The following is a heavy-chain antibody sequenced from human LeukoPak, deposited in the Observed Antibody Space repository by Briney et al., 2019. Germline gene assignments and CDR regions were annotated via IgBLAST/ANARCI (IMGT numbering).Heavy chain of an antibody. V-gene: IGHV3-9*01. CDR1: GFTFDDYA. Sequence: GRSLRLSCAASGFTFDDYAMHWVRQAPGKGLEWVSGISWNSGSIGYADSVKGRFTISRDNSKNTLYLQMNSLRAEDTAVYYCARDRDSSGYYYVWGQGTLVTVSS. CDR2: ISWNSGSI. D-gene: IGHD3-22*01. CDR3: ARDRDSSGYYYV. J-gene: IGHJ4*02.